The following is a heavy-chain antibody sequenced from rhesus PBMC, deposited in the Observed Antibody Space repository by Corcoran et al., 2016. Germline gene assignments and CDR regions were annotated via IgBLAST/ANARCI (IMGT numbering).Heavy chain of an antibody. J-gene: IGHJ4*01. V-gene: IGHV3-118*01. CDR2: IRRKSNNDET. CDR3: TGNPLDY. D-gene: IGHD4-17*01. Sequence: EVQLVESGGGLVQPGGSLRLSCAASGFPFRSSAMHWVRQASGKGLDWVGRIRRKSNNDETGYAASVKGRFTIARDDSKNTAYLQMNSLKTEDTAVYYCTGNPLDYWGQGVLVTVSS. CDR1: GFPFRSSA.